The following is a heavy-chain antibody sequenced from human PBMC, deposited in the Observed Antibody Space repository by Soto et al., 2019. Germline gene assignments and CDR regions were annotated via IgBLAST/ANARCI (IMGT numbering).Heavy chain of an antibody. CDR3: VCSSSAIFDY. CDR1: GYTFTGYY. CDR2: INPNSGGT. V-gene: IGHV1-2*02. D-gene: IGHD6-6*01. J-gene: IGHJ4*02. Sequence: ASVKVSCKASGYTFTGYYMHWVRQAPGQGLERMGWINPNSGGTNYAQKFQGRVTMTRDTSISTAYMELSRLRSDDTTVYYCVCSSSAIFDYWGQGTLVTVSS.